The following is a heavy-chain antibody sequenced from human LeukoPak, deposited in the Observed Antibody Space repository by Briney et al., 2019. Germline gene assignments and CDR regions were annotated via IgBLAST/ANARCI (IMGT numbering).Heavy chain of an antibody. J-gene: IGHJ5*02. CDR2: ISGGSRSI. D-gene: IGHD3-10*01. CDR1: GFMFNLHD. V-gene: IGHV3-48*04. Sequence: GGSLRLSCAASGFMFNLHDMNWVRQTPEKGLEWVSYISGGSRSIHYADSVKGRFTISRDNAKNLLYLQMNSLRAEDTAVYYCARDNYASGSHVWLDPWGQGTLVAVSS. CDR3: ARDNYASGSHVWLDP.